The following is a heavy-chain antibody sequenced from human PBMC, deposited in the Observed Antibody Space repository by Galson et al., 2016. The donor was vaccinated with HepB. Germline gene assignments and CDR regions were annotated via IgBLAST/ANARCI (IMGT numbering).Heavy chain of an antibody. CDR2: ICGSCGDI. J-gene: IGHJ3*02. D-gene: IGHD6-13*01. CDR1: GFTFKKFG. V-gene: IGHV3-23*01. Sequence: SLRLSCAGSGFTFKKFGMMWVRQAPGKGLEWVSTICGSCGDINYADSVKGRFTISRDNSNNILSLQMNSLRAEDTALYYCARGAGYSSSWYAAGRAFDIWGQGTVVTVSS. CDR3: ARGAGYSSSWYAAGRAFDI.